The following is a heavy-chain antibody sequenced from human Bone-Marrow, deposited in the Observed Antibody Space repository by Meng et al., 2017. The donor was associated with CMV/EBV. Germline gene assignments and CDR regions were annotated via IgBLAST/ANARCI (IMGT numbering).Heavy chain of an antibody. V-gene: IGHV4-4*07. CDR2: IYTSGST. D-gene: IGHD3-10*01. CDR3: ARDGPLWFGELLGGFDP. J-gene: IGHJ5*02. Sequence: QVQLKGSGQGLVKPSEPLSLTCTVSGGSISSYYWSWIRQPAGKGLEWIGRIYTSGSTNYNPSLKSRVTISVDTSKNQFSLKLSSVTAADTAVYYCARDGPLWFGELLGGFDPWGQGTLSPSPQ. CDR1: GGSISSYY.